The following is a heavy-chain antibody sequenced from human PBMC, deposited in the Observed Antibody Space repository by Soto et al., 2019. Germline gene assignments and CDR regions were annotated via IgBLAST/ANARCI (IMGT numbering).Heavy chain of an antibody. CDR1: GYTLTELS. V-gene: IGHV1-24*01. J-gene: IGHJ3*02. CDR2: FDPEDGET. Sequence: ASVKVSCKVSGYTLTELSMHWVRQAPGKGLEWMGGFDPEDGETIYAQKFQGRVTMTEDTSTDTAYMELSSLRSEDTAVYYCAAWGTRRIMITFGGVMGAFDIWGQGTMVTVSS. CDR3: AAWGTRRIMITFGGVMGAFDI. D-gene: IGHD3-16*01.